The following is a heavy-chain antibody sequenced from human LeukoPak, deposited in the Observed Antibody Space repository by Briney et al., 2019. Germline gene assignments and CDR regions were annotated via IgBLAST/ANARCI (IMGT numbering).Heavy chain of an antibody. CDR1: GFTFSSYA. Sequence: GGSLRLACAASGFTFSSYAMSWVRQAPGKGLEWVSAISGSGGSTYYADSVKGRFTISRDNSKNTLYLQMNSLRAEDTAVYYCAKTFGDYGDYGYWGQGTLVTVSS. CDR2: ISGSGGST. V-gene: IGHV3-23*01. D-gene: IGHD4-17*01. CDR3: AKTFGDYGDYGY. J-gene: IGHJ4*02.